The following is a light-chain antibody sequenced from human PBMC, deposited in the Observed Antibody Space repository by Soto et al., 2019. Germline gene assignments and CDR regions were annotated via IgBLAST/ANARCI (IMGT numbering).Light chain of an antibody. CDR2: ATS. CDR3: QHYGRSPM. V-gene: IGKV3-20*01. Sequence: EIVLTQSPGTLSVSPGGRATLSCRASQSISDTLAWYQQRSGQAPRLLVYATSTRAVGVPDRFTGSGSGTDFTLTISRLEPEDFAVYYCQHYGRSPMFGPGTKVDIK. CDR1: QSISDT. J-gene: IGKJ1*01.